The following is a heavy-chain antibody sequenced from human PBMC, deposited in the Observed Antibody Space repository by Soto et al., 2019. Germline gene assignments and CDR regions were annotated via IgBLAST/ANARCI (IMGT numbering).Heavy chain of an antibody. J-gene: IGHJ4*02. V-gene: IGHV3-33*01. D-gene: IGHD3-16*01. CDR2: IWYDGSNK. CDR1: GFTFSSYG. Sequence: QVQLVESGGGVVQPGRSLRLSCAASGFTFSSYGMHWVRQAPGKGLEWVAVIWYDGSNKYYADSVKGRFTISRDNSKNTLYLQMNSLRAEETAVYYCARDGQGGGGDYWGQGTLVTVSS. CDR3: ARDGQGGGGDY.